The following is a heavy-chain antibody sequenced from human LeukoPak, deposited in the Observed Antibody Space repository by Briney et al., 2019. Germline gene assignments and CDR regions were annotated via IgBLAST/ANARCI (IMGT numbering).Heavy chain of an antibody. J-gene: IGHJ4*02. Sequence: GGSLRLSCVASGFTFSSYEINWVRQAPGKGLEWVAYISGSGSTIYYADSVKGRFTISRDNAKNSLYLQMNSLRVEDTAVYYCARASVYWGQGTLVTVSS. CDR1: GFTFSSYE. V-gene: IGHV3-48*03. CDR3: ARASVY. CDR2: ISGSGSTI.